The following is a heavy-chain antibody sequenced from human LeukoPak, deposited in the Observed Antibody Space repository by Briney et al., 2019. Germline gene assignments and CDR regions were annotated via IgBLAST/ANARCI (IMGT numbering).Heavy chain of an antibody. D-gene: IGHD5-24*01. V-gene: IGHV4-39*01. CDR1: GGSINIRNYY. J-gene: IGHJ4*02. CDR3: ARTVEMATITPYYFDY. CDR2: VYSSGSL. Sequence: SETLSLTCTVSGGSINIRNYYWAWIRQPPGRQLEWIGSVYSSGSLYYNPSLKSRVTISVDTSKNQFSLKLSSVTAADTAVYYCARTVEMATITPYYFDYWGQGTLVTVSS.